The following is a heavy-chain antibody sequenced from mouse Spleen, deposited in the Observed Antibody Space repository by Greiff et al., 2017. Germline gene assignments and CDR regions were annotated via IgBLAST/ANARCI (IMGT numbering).Heavy chain of an antibody. J-gene: IGHJ3*01. V-gene: IGHV1-55*01. CDR1: GYTFTSYW. CDR3: ASGLGQRSGFAY. Sequence: QVQLQQPGAELVKPGASVKMSCKASGYTFTSYWTTWVKQRPGQGLEWIGDIYPGSGSTNYNEKFKSKATLTVDTSSSTAYMQLSSLTSEDSAVYYCASGLGQRSGFAYWGQGTLVTVSA. D-gene: IGHD4-1*01. CDR2: IYPGSGST.